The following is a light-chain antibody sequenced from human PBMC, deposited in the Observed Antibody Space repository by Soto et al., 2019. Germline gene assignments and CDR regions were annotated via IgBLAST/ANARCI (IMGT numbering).Light chain of an antibody. V-gene: IGKV3-20*01. CDR1: QSVSNNY. CDR3: QQYSALPMT. CDR2: GAS. J-gene: IGKJ5*01. Sequence: EIVLTQSPGTLSLSPGERATLSCRASQSVSNNYLAWYQQQPGQAPRLLIYGASNRATGIPDRFSGSGSGTEFTLTIRRLEPEDFGVYFCQQYSALPMTFGQGTRPEIK.